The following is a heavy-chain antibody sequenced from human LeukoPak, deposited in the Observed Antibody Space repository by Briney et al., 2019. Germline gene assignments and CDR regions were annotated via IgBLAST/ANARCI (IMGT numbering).Heavy chain of an antibody. CDR2: IGTAGDT. V-gene: IGHV3-13*01. CDR1: GFTFSNHA. J-gene: IGHJ4*02. CDR3: VRQQTPHGNFDY. D-gene: IGHD1-26*01. Sequence: GRSLRLSCAASGFTFSNHAMHWVRQATGKGLEWVLAIGTAGDTFYPGSVKGRFTISRENAKNSLSLQMNSLRAEDTAVYYCVRQQTPHGNFDYWGQGTLVTVSS.